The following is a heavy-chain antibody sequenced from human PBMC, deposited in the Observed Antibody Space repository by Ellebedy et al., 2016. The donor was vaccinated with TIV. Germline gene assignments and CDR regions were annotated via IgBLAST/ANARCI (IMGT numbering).Heavy chain of an antibody. CDR3: ASENVRVYYYYGMDV. Sequence: SVKVSXXASGYTFTSYYMHWVRQAPGQGLEWMGGIIPIFGTANYAQKFQGRVTITADESTSTAYMELSSLRSEDTAVYYCASENVRVYYYYGMDVWGQGTTVTVSS. D-gene: IGHD1-1*01. J-gene: IGHJ6*02. CDR1: GYTFTSYY. V-gene: IGHV1-69*13. CDR2: IIPIFGTA.